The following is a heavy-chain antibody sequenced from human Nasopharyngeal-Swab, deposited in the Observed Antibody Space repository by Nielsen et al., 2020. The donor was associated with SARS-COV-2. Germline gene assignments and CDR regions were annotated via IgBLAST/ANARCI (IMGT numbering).Heavy chain of an antibody. V-gene: IGHV4-34*01. CDR3: ARQARTYYYDNSGYYFDY. CDR2: INHSGST. D-gene: IGHD3-22*01. J-gene: IGHJ4*02. Sequence: SETLSLTCAVYGGSFSGYYWSWIRQPPGKGLEWIGEINHSGSTNYNPSLKSRVTISEDTSKNQFSLKLSSVTAADTAVYYCARQARTYYYDNSGYYFDYWGQGTLVTVSS. CDR1: GGSFSGYY.